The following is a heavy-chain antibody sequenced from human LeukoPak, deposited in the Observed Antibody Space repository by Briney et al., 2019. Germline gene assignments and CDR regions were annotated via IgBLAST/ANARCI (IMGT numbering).Heavy chain of an antibody. CDR1: GFTFSSFW. J-gene: IGHJ4*02. CDR2: IKQDGSEK. D-gene: IGHD3-3*01. Sequence: GGSLRLSCAASGFTFSSFWMNWVRQAPGKGLEWVANIKQDGSEKSYVDSVKGRFTISRDNAKNSLYLQMNSLRAEDTAIYYCARVYPDVDFWSGYYLLDYWGQGTLVTVSS. CDR3: ARVYPDVDFWSGYYLLDY. V-gene: IGHV3-7*02.